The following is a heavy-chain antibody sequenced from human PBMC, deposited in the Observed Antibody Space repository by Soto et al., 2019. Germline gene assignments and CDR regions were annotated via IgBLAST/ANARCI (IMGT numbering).Heavy chain of an antibody. V-gene: IGHV1-69*06. CDR3: ARSGYCGGDCYDFDY. D-gene: IGHD2-21*02. Sequence: SVKVSCKASGCTFSSYAISWVRQAPGQGLEWMGGIIPIFGTANYAQKFQGRVTITADKSTSTAYMELSSLRSEDTAVYYCARSGYCGGDCYDFDYWGQGTLVTVSS. CDR1: GCTFSSYA. J-gene: IGHJ4*02. CDR2: IIPIFGTA.